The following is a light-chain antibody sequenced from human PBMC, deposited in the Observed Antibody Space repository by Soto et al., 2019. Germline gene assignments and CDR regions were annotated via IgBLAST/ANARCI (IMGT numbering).Light chain of an antibody. J-gene: IGLJ2*01. CDR1: SSDVGTYNF. CDR2: DVS. V-gene: IGLV2-11*01. CDR3: CSYAGTYIPL. Sequence: QSVLTQPRSESGSPGQSVTISCTGTSSDVGTYNFVSWYQHNPGKAPKLMIFDVSARPSGVPDRFSGSKSANTASLTISGLQTEDEADYYCCSYAGTYIPLFGGGSKVTVL.